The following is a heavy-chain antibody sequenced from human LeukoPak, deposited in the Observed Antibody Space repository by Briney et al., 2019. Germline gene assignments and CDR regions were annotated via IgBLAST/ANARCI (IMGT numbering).Heavy chain of an antibody. V-gene: IGHV4-59*01. D-gene: IGHD6-19*01. J-gene: IGHJ4*02. CDR2: IRHSGGT. CDR1: DDSINRDF. CDR3: ARLPDISGWPFDY. Sequence: PSETLSLTCTASDDSINRDFWTWIRQPPGKGLEWIGYIRHSGGTEYNPSLQNRVTISIDRSKNQFSLRLTSVTAADTAIYYCARLPDISGWPFDYWGQGMLVTVSS.